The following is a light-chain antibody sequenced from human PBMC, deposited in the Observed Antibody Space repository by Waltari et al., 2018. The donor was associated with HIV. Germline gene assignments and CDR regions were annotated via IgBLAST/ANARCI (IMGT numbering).Light chain of an antibody. CDR2: WAS. V-gene: IGKV4-1*01. J-gene: IGKJ5*01. CDR1: QSVLYSSNNKNY. CDR3: QQYYNTPLT. Sequence: DIVMTQSPDSLAVSLGERATINCKSSQSVLYSSNNKNYLAWYQQRPRQPPRLLIYWASARESGVPDRFSGSGSGTDFTLTISSLQAEDVAVYYCQQYYNTPLTFGQGTRLEIK.